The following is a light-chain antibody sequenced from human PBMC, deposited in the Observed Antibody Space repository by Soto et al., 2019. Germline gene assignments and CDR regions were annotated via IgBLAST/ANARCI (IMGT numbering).Light chain of an antibody. CDR1: QSVSSY. J-gene: IGKJ1*01. CDR3: LQDINYPWT. Sequence: EIVMTQSPASLSVSPGERATLSCRASQSVSSYLAWYQQKPGQAPRLLIYGASTRATGIPARFSGSGCGTEFTLTISRLQPEDSATYYCLQDINYPWTFGQGTKVDIK. CDR2: GAS. V-gene: IGKV3-15*01.